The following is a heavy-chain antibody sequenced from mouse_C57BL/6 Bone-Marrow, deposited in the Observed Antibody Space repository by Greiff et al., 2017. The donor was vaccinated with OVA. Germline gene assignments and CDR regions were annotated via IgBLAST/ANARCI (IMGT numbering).Heavy chain of an antibody. D-gene: IGHD1-1*01. Sequence: EVQLVESGPGLVKPSQSLSLTCSVTGYSITSGYYWNWIRQFPGNKLEWMGYISYDGSNNYNPSLKNRISITRDTSKNQFFLKLNSVTTEDTATYYCARDRYYGSSPWFAYWGQGTLVTVSA. V-gene: IGHV3-6*01. J-gene: IGHJ3*01. CDR2: ISYDGSN. CDR1: GYSITSGYY. CDR3: ARDRYYGSSPWFAY.